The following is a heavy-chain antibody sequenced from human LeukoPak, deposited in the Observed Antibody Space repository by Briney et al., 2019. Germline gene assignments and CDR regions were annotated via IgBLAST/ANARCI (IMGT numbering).Heavy chain of an antibody. D-gene: IGHD2-2*01. CDR1: GFSFTSFW. CDR3: ARDLGRGYCSSTSCYPGVDY. CDR2: IKQDGSEK. V-gene: IGHV3-7*03. Sequence: GGSLRLSCAASGFSFTSFWMSWVRQAPGKGLEWVANIKQDGSEKYYVDSVKGRFTISRDNAKNSLYLQMNSLRAEDTAVYYCARDLGRGYCSSTSCYPGVDYWGQGTLVTVSS. J-gene: IGHJ4*02.